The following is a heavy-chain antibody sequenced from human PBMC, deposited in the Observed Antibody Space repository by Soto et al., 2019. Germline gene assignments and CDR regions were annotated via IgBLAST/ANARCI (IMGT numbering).Heavy chain of an antibody. V-gene: IGHV3-33*01. D-gene: IGHD4-4*01. CDR3: ARDSDSDYAYYYGMDV. CDR2: IWYDGSNK. Sequence: PGGSLRLSCAASGFTFSSYGMHWVRQAPGKGLGWVAVIWYDGSNKYYADSVKGRFTISRDNSKNTLYLQMNSLRAEDTAVYYCARDSDSDYAYYYGMDVWGQGTTVTVSS. CDR1: GFTFSSYG. J-gene: IGHJ6*02.